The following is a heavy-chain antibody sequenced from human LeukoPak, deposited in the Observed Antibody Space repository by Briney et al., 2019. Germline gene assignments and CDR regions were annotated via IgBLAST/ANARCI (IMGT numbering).Heavy chain of an antibody. D-gene: IGHD3-10*01. CDR3: ARDRTLLLWFYPDAFDI. V-gene: IGHV1-18*01. J-gene: IGHJ3*02. CDR1: GYTFTTYG. Sequence: ASVKVSCTASGYTFTTYGISWVRQAPGQGLEWIGWISAYNGNTNYAQKLQGRVTMTTDTSTSTAYMELRSLRSDDTAVYYCARDRTLLLWFYPDAFDIWAKGQWSPSLQ. CDR2: ISAYNGNT.